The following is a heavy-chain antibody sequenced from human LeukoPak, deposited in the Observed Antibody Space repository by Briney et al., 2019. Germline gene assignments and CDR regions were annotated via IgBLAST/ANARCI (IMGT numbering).Heavy chain of an antibody. Sequence: KPGGSLRLSCAASGFTFSSYIMNWVRQAPGKGLEWVSSISSSSSYIYYADSVKGRFTISRDNAKNSLYLQMNSLRAEDTAVYYCARVVLNGYYFDYWGQGTLVTVSS. CDR3: ARVVLNGYYFDY. D-gene: IGHD3-9*01. CDR2: ISSSSSYI. J-gene: IGHJ4*02. CDR1: GFTFSSYI. V-gene: IGHV3-21*01.